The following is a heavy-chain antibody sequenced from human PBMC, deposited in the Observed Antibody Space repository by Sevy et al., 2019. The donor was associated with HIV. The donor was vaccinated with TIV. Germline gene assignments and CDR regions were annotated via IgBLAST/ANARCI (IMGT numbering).Heavy chain of an antibody. CDR2: ISYDGSNK. CDR1: GFTFSSYA. Sequence: GGSLRLSCAASGFTFSSYAMHWVRQAPGKGLEWVAVISYDGSNKYYADSVKGRFTISRDNSKNTLYLQMNSLRAEDTAVYYCAREGQYYYGSGSYYRVWEFDYWGQGTLVTVSS. D-gene: IGHD3-10*01. CDR3: AREGQYYYGSGSYYRVWEFDY. J-gene: IGHJ4*02. V-gene: IGHV3-30-3*01.